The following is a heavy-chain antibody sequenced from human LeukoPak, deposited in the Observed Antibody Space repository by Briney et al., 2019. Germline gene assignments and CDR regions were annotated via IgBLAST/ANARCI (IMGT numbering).Heavy chain of an antibody. V-gene: IGHV1-46*01. CDR3: ARDWELRYFDWLLTREYYFDY. J-gene: IGHJ4*02. Sequence: ASVKVSCKASGYTFTSYYMHWVRQAPGQGLEWMGIINPSGGSTSYAQKFQGRVTMTRDMSISTAYMELSRLRSDDTAVYYCARDWELRYFDWLLTREYYFDYWGQGTLVTVSS. CDR1: GYTFTSYY. D-gene: IGHD3-9*01. CDR2: INPSGGST.